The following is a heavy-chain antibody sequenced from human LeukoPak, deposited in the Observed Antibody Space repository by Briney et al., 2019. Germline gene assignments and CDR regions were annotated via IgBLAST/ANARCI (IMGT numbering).Heavy chain of an antibody. V-gene: IGHV4-39*01. CDR1: GGSISSSSYY. Sequence: SETLSLTCTVSGGSISSSSYYWGWIRQPPGKGLEWIGSIYYSGSTYYNPSLKSRVTISVDTSKNQLSLKLTSVTAADTAVYYCARGLRVGATRKTFDYWGQGTLVTVSS. CDR2: IYYSGST. D-gene: IGHD1-26*01. CDR3: ARGLRVGATRKTFDY. J-gene: IGHJ4*02.